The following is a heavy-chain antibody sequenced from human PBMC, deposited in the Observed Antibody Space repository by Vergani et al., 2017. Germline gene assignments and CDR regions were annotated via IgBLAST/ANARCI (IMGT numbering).Heavy chain of an antibody. J-gene: IGHJ4*02. Sequence: QVQLVESGGGLVKPGGSLRLSCAASGFTFSDYYMSWIRQAPGKGLEWVSYISSSSSTIYYADSVKGRFTISRDNAKNSLYLQMNSLRAEDTAVYYCARVLSEGSVDTAMDDTSQYFDYWGQGTLVTVSS. V-gene: IGHV3-11*04. CDR3: ARVLSEGSVDTAMDDTSQYFDY. D-gene: IGHD5-18*01. CDR2: ISSSSSTI. CDR1: GFTFSDYY.